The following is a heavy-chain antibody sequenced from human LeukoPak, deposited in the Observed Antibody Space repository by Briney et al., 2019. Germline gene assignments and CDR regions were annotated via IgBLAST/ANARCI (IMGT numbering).Heavy chain of an antibody. CDR2: ISSSGSTI. CDR1: GFTFSSHA. Sequence: PGGSLRLSCAASGFTFSSHAMSWVRQAPGKGLEWVSYISSSGSTIYYADSVKGRFTISRDNAKNSLYLQMNSLRAEDTAVYYCARAYCSSTSCSYYFDYWGQGTLVTVSS. V-gene: IGHV3-48*03. J-gene: IGHJ4*02. D-gene: IGHD2-2*01. CDR3: ARAYCSSTSCSYYFDY.